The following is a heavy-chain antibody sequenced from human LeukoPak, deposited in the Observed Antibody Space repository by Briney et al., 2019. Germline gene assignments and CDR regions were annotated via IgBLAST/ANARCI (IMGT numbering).Heavy chain of an antibody. V-gene: IGHV3-7*01. D-gene: IGHD2-15*01. J-gene: IGHJ4*02. CDR3: ARERVVTRYFDY. CDR2: IKQDGSEK. Sequence: ETLSLTCTVSGGSISSYYWSWIRQPPGKGLEWVANIKQDGSEKYYVDSVKGRFTISRDNAKNSLYLQMNSLRVDDTAVYYCARERVVTRYFDYWGQGTLVTVSS. CDR1: GGSISSYY.